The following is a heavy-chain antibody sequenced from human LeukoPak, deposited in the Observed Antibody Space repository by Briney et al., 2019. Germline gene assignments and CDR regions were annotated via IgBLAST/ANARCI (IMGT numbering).Heavy chain of an antibody. CDR2: IYYSGST. CDR3: AREHLPDYYDSSGYRDAFDI. V-gene: IGHV4-59*01. D-gene: IGHD3-22*01. J-gene: IGHJ3*02. CDR1: GGSISSYY. Sequence: SETLSLTCTVSGGSISSYYWSWIRQPPGKGLEWIGYIYYSGSTNYNPSLKSRVTISVDTSKNQFSLKLSSVTAADTAVYYCAREHLPDYYDSSGYRDAFDIWGQGTMVTVSS.